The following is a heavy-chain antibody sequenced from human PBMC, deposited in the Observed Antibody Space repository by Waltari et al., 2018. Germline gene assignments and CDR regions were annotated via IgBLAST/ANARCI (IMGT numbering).Heavy chain of an antibody. V-gene: IGHV3-7*01. CDR1: RFTFSNCW. Sequence: EVQLVESGGGLVQTGGSLRLSCAASRFTFSNCWMNWVRQAPGKGMEWVANKNQDGSEEYYLDSVKGRFTISRDNAKNSLYLEMKTLRAEDTAIYYCARTGARWLQFAAFDIWGQGTMVTVSS. D-gene: IGHD5-12*01. CDR3: ARTGARWLQFAAFDI. J-gene: IGHJ3*02. CDR2: KNQDGSEE.